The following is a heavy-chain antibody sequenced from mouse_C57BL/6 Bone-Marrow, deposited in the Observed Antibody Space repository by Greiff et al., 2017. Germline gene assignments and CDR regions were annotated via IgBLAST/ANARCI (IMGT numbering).Heavy chain of an antibody. CDR2: IHPNSGST. V-gene: IGHV1-64*01. D-gene: IGHD2-5*01. J-gene: IGHJ1*03. CDR1: GYTFTSYW. Sequence: QVQLQQPGAELVKPGASVKLSCKASGYTFTSYWMHWVKQRPGQGLEWIGMIHPNSGSTNYNEKFKSKATLTVDKSSSTAYMQLSSLTSEDSAVYDCARSTIVTTRWYFDVWGTGTTVTVSS. CDR3: ARSTIVTTRWYFDV.